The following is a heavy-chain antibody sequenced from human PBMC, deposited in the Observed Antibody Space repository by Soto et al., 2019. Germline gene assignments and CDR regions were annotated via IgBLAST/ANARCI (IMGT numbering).Heavy chain of an antibody. CDR3: ARRGPGGYCSSGACPPFDY. D-gene: IGHD2-15*01. J-gene: IGHJ4*02. Sequence: SETLSLTCTVSGGSISSYYWSWIRQPPGKTLEWIGYVYYSGSTNYNPSLKSRVTMSVDTSKNQFSLKLTSVTAADTAVYYCARRGPGGYCSSGACPPFDYWGQGTLVTVSS. V-gene: IGHV4-59*08. CDR1: GGSISSYY. CDR2: VYYSGST.